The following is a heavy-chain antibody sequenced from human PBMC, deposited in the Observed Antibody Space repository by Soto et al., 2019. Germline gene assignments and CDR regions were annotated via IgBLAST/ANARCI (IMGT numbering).Heavy chain of an antibody. CDR3: AGGPPGSFDFWRNFYFDY. D-gene: IGHD3-3*01. CDR1: GFTVSSSY. Sequence: GGSLRLSCAASGFTVSSSYMSWVRQAPGKGLEWVSVIYSGGSTYYADSVKGRFAISRDNSKNTLFLQMNGLTAEDTAMFYCAGGPPGSFDFWRNFYFDYWGQGTLVTVSS. V-gene: IGHV3-66*01. J-gene: IGHJ4*02. CDR2: IYSGGST.